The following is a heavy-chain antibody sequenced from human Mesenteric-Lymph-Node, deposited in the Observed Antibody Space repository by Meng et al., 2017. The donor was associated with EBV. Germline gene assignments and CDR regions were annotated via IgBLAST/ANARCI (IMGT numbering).Heavy chain of an antibody. J-gene: IGHJ5*02. Sequence: VQLVQAGAELKKPGAAGKFSCKPSGYDFTGNFLHWVRQAPGQGLEWVGRINPTNGDTNFAKSLQGRVTITRDTSTSTAHMELSRLTSDDTAVYYCTVPLKTPMAYDSWGQGTLVTVSS. V-gene: IGHV1-2*06. CDR3: TVPLKTPMAYDS. D-gene: IGHD5-18*01. CDR2: INPTNGDT. CDR1: GYDFTGNF.